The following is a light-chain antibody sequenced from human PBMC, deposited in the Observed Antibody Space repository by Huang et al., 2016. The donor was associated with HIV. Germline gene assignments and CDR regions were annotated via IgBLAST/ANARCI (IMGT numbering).Light chain of an antibody. CDR3: QQYSNWPPIT. V-gene: IGKV3-15*01. J-gene: IGKJ2*01. CDR1: QSVNSK. Sequence: EIVMTQTPDTLSLSPGERATLSCRARQSVNSKLAWYQQKPGQAPGLLIYGASTRATGVPGRFRCSGSGTEFTLTISSLQSEDYAFYYCQQYSNWPPITFGQGTKLESK. CDR2: GAS.